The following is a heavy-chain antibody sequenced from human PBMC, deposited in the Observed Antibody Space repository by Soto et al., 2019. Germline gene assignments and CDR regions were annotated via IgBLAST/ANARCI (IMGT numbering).Heavy chain of an antibody. CDR2: IDTSGTKI. CDR1: GYTFSDYY. CDR3: ASHYDMWSGYLSPVDY. J-gene: IGHJ4*02. Sequence: QVQLVESGGDLVKPGGSLRLSCAASGYTFSDYYMSWIRQAPGKGLEWISYIDTSGTKIYYADSVKGRLTITRDNVKNSLYLEMNSRRDEARAVYYWASHYDMWSGYLSPVDYWGQGTLVTVSS. D-gene: IGHD3-3*01. V-gene: IGHV3-11*01.